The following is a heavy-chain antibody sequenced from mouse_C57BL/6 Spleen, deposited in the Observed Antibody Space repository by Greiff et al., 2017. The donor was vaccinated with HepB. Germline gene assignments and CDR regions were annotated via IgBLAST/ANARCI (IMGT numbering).Heavy chain of an antibody. J-gene: IGHJ2*01. V-gene: IGHV1-82*01. CDR2: IYPGDGDT. CDR3: ARAYSNCPDY. CDR1: GYAFSSSW. D-gene: IGHD2-5*01. Sequence: QVQLKQSGPELVKPGASVKISCKASGYAFSSSWMNWVKQRPGKGLEWIGRIYPGDGDTNYNGKFKGKATLTADKSSSTAYMQLSSLTSEDSAVYFCARAYSNCPDYWGQGTTLTVSS.